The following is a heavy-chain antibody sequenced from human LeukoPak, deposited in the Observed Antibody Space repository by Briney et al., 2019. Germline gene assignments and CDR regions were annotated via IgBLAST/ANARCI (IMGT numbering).Heavy chain of an antibody. CDR2: IIPIFGTA. J-gene: IGHJ3*02. V-gene: IGHV1-69*06. CDR1: GGTFSSYA. Sequence: ASVKVSCKASGGTFSSYAISWVRQAPGQGLEWMGGIIPIFGTANYAQKFQGRVTITADKSTSTAYMELSSLRSEDTAVYYCARLSHDLDAFDIWGQGTMVTVSS. D-gene: IGHD3/OR15-3a*01. CDR3: ARLSHDLDAFDI.